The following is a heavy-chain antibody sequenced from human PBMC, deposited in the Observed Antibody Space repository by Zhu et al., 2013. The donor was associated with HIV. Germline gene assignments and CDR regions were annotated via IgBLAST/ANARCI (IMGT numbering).Heavy chain of an antibody. CDR1: GFTFSRYA. Sequence: EVQLLESGGGLVQPGGSLRLSCAASGFTFSRYAMSWVRQAPGKGLEWVSGLSDSGDGTYYADSVKGRFTISRDNSKNTLSLQMNSLRVDDTAVYYCALTPTSLPTRRRLAPLDSWGQGTLVTVSS. J-gene: IGHJ4*02. V-gene: IGHV3-23*01. CDR3: ALTPTSLPTRRRLAPLDS. CDR2: LSDSGDGT. D-gene: IGHD5-12*01.